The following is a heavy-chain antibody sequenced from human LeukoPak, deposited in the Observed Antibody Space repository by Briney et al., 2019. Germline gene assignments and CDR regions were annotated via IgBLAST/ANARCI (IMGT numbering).Heavy chain of an antibody. CDR1: RCTLTGYY. CDR2: INPNSGGT. CDR3: ARERGFWSGYHRTYQFDP. J-gene: IGHJ5*02. V-gene: IGHV1-2*02. D-gene: IGHD3-3*01. Sequence: SVKVSCKASRCTLTGYYMHWVRQAPGRGLEWMGWINPNSGGTHYAQKLQGRVTMTRDTSISTAYMELSRLRSDDTAVYYCARERGFWSGYHRTYQFDPWGQGTLVTVSS.